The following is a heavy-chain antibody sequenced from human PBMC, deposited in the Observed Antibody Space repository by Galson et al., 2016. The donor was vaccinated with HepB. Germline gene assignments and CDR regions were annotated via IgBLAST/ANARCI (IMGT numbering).Heavy chain of an antibody. CDR1: GYTFTSYY. Sequence: SVKVSCKASGYTFTSYYMHWVRQAPGQGLEWMGIINPSGGSTSYAQKFQGRVTMTRDTSTSTVYMELSSLRSEDTAAYYCARVQYYYDTTRRVYYYYGMDVWGQGTTVTVSS. J-gene: IGHJ6*02. CDR3: ARVQYYYDTTRRVYYYYGMDV. V-gene: IGHV1-46*01. D-gene: IGHD3-22*01. CDR2: INPSGGST.